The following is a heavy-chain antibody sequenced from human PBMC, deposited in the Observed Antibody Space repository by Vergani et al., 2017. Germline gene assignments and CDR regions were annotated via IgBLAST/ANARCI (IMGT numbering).Heavy chain of an antibody. CDR3: ARLSGGYYSGGKVHPLRTAFDV. J-gene: IGHJ3*01. CDR2: ISASGNA. CDR1: GGSISAGYYF. V-gene: IGHV4-61*02. D-gene: IGHD2-15*01. Sequence: QVQLQASGPGRVKPSQTLSLTCTMSGGSISAGYYFWSWIRQPAGKGLEWLGHISASGNASHSPSLKTRVSMSVDTSKNRFSLTVTSVTAADTDIYFCARLSGGYYSGGKVHPLRTAFDVWGHGTVVTVSS.